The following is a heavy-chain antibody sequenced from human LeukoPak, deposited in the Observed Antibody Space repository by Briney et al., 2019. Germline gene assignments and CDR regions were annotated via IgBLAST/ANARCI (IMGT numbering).Heavy chain of an antibody. CDR1: GFTFSSYA. CDR3: AKNRFIRGSGSHDY. J-gene: IGHJ4*02. V-gene: IGHV3-23*01. D-gene: IGHD3-10*01. CDR2: ISGSGGST. Sequence: GGSLRLSCADSGFTFSSYAMSCVREAPGKGLECGSAISGSGGSTYYADSVKGRFTISRDNSKDTLYLQMNSLRAEDTAVYYCAKNRFIRGSGSHDYWGQGTLVTVSS.